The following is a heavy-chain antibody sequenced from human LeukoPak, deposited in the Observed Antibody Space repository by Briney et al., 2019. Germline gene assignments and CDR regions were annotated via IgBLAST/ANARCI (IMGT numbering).Heavy chain of an antibody. CDR2: ISSSSSYI. CDR1: GFTFSSYS. CDR3: ARAEGYYDSSGHYYSFDY. D-gene: IGHD3-22*01. V-gene: IGHV3-21*01. Sequence: GGSLRLSCAASGFTFSSYSMNWVRQAPGKGLEWVSSISSSSSYIYYADSVKGRFTTSRDNVKNSLYLQMNSLRAEDTAVYYRARAEGYYDSSGHYYSFDYWGQGTLVTVSS. J-gene: IGHJ4*02.